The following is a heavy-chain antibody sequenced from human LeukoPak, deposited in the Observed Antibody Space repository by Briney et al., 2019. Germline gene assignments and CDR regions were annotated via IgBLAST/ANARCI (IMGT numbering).Heavy chain of an antibody. J-gene: IGHJ4*02. Sequence: GESLKISCKGSGYSFTSYWIGWVRQMPGKGLGWMGIIYPGDSDTRYSPSFQGQVTISADKSISTAYLQWSSLKASDTAMYYCARLVSYYDFWSGYLDYWGQGTLVTVSS. CDR1: GYSFTSYW. V-gene: IGHV5-51*01. D-gene: IGHD3-3*01. CDR2: IYPGDSDT. CDR3: ARLVSYYDFWSGYLDY.